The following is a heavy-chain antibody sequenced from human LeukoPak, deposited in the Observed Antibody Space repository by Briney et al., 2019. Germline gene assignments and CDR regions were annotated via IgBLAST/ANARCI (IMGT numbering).Heavy chain of an antibody. CDR1: GYTFSVHY. V-gene: IGHV1-2*02. J-gene: IGHJ4*02. CDR2: IYPNSGGT. D-gene: IGHD5-12*01. Sequence: ASVKVSCKTSGYTFSVHYMHWVRQAPGQGLEWMGWIYPNSGGTNYAQKFQGRLTLTRDTSISTAYMQLSRLRSDDTAVYFCARVVGYGNYPFDFWGQGTLVTVS. CDR3: ARVVGYGNYPFDF.